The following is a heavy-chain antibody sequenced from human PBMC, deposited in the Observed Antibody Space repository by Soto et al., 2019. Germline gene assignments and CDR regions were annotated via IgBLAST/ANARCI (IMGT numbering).Heavy chain of an antibody. CDR2: VYGSGSS. CDR1: GVSITDFY. V-gene: IGHV4-4*07. J-gene: IGHJ3*02. Sequence: QVQLQESGPGLVKPSETLSLTCTVSGVSITDFYWSWIRQPPGKGLEWIGRVYGSGSSSYNPPLKRRVTMSVDTSKTHFSLNLTSVTAADTAVYYCAVGDPPIWGQGTVVTVSS. CDR3: AVGDPPI.